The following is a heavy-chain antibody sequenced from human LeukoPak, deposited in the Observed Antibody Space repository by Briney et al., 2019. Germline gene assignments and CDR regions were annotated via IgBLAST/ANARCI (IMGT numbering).Heavy chain of an antibody. J-gene: IGHJ4*02. V-gene: IGHV1-3*01. D-gene: IGHD2-15*01. CDR3: ASDSPGYDSGSYFAY. CDR1: GYTFTSYA. CDR2: INAGNGNT. Sequence: GASVKVSCKASGYTFTSYAMHWVRQAPGQRLEWMGWINAGNGNTKYSQKSQGRVTITRDTSASTAYMELSSLRSEDTAVYYCASDSPGYDSGSYFAYWGQGTLVTVSS.